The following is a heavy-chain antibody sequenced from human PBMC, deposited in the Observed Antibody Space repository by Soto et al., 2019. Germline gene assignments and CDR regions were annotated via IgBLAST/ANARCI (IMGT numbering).Heavy chain of an antibody. CDR2: ISAYNGNT. CDR1: GYTFTSYG. Sequence: QVQLVQSGGEVKKPGASVKVSCKASGYTFTSYGFSWVRQAPGQGLEWMGWISAYNGNTNYAQKLQGRLTMTTDTSTSTAYMELRSLRSDDTAVYYCASFREGYSYGWSYYYGMDVWGQGTTVTVSS. J-gene: IGHJ6*02. CDR3: ASFREGYSYGWSYYYGMDV. V-gene: IGHV1-18*01. D-gene: IGHD5-18*01.